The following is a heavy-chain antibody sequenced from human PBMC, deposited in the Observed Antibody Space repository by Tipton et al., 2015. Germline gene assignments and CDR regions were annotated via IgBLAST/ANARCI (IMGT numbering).Heavy chain of an antibody. CDR2: IYFSGTT. Sequence: TLSLTCAVSGGSIKTSLHYWAWIRQQPGKGLEWIGYIYFSGTTYYSPTFKSRLTISLDTSRNHFSLDLTSVTAADSAAYYCAGSADTYFDSWGQGTLVTVSS. V-gene: IGHV4-31*11. CDR3: AGSADTYFDS. J-gene: IGHJ4*02. D-gene: IGHD6-25*01. CDR1: GGSIKTSLHY.